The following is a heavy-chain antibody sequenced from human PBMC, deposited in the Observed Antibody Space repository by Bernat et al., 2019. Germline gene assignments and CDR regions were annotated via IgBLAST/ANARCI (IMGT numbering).Heavy chain of an antibody. J-gene: IGHJ4*02. D-gene: IGHD1-26*01. Sequence: QVQLVESGGGLVKPGGSLRLSCAASGFTFSDYYMSWIRQTPGKGLEWISYVSSSSTYTNYADSVKGRFTISRDNAKNSLYLQMNSLRAEDMAVYYCARGDSGSYSDFDYWGQGTLVTVSS. V-gene: IGHV3-11*06. CDR1: GFTFSDYY. CDR3: ARGDSGSYSDFDY. CDR2: VSSSSTYT.